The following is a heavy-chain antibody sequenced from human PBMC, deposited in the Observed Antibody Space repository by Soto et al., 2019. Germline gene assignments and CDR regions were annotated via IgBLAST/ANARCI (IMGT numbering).Heavy chain of an antibody. D-gene: IGHD3-22*01. CDR2: IGASGGST. CDR1: GVNFSNYA. Sequence: PGGSLRLSCSASGVNFSNYAMSWVRQAPGKGLEYVSAIGASGGSTYYADSVKGRFTISRDNSKNTQFLQMSSLRAEDTAVYYCANRYDGSGFCYGWFFQFWGRGNL. V-gene: IGHV3-23*01. J-gene: IGHJ2*01. CDR3: ANRYDGSGFCYGWFFQF.